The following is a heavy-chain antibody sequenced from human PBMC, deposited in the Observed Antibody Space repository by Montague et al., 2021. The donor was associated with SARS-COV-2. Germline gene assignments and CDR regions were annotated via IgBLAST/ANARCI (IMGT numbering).Heavy chain of an antibody. CDR3: ARLAPERHCSVATCSPY. CDR2: IFPNWSA. J-gene: IGHJ4*02. V-gene: IGHV4-4*08. Sequence: SETLSLTCTVSGGSITNDYWNWIRQPQGKGMELVCFIFPNWSAKSNPTLNIQVPMTIYTDTNQISLTLFSVSTADTALYVYARLAPERHCSVATCSPYWGQGALVTVSS. D-gene: IGHD2-15*01. CDR1: GGSITNDY.